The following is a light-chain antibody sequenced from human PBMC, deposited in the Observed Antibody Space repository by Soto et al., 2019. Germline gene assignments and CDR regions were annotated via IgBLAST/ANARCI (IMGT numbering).Light chain of an antibody. Sequence: DIQMTQSPSSLSASVGDRVSIACQSSHDVSRNLNWFQQKPGQAHKLLIYEASNLERGVPSRFTASGSGTDFTFTISSLQPEDVAPYYCQQYNSMLSFGGET. CDR3: QQYNSMLS. CDR1: HDVSRN. J-gene: IGKJ4*01. V-gene: IGKV1-33*01. CDR2: EAS.